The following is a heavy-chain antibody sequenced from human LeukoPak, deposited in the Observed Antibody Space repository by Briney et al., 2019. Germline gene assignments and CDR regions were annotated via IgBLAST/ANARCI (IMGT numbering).Heavy chain of an antibody. Sequence: GGSLRLSCAASGFTVSSNYMSWVRQAPGKGLEWASLIFSGGNTYYADSVKGRFTISRDNSKNTLYLQMNSLRAEDTAVYYCARGPGYCTNGVCPSRVGYYYGMDVWGQGTTVTVSS. CDR3: ARGPGYCTNGVCPSRVGYYYGMDV. V-gene: IGHV3-53*01. J-gene: IGHJ6*02. D-gene: IGHD2-8*01. CDR1: GFTVSSNY. CDR2: IFSGGNT.